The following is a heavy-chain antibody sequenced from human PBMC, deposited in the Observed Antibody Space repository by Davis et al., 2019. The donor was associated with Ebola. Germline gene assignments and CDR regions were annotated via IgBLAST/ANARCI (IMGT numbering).Heavy chain of an antibody. D-gene: IGHD2-15*01. CDR2: IWYDGSNK. V-gene: IGHV3-33*08. Sequence: GGSLRLSCAASGFTFSSYGMHWVRQVPGKGLEWVAVIWYDGSNKYYADSVKGRFTISRDNSKNTLYLQMNSLRAEDTAVYYCASLSLEYCSGGSCYSNDAFDIWGQGTMVTVSS. J-gene: IGHJ3*02. CDR1: GFTFSSYG. CDR3: ASLSLEYCSGGSCYSNDAFDI.